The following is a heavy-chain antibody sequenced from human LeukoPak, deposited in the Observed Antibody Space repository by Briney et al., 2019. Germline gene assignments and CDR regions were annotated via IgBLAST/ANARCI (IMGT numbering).Heavy chain of an antibody. D-gene: IGHD6-19*01. Sequence: PGGSLRLSCAASGFTFSSYSMNWVRQAPGKGLEWVSVIYPDDTTYYADSVKGRFTISRDNSKNTLYLQMNNLRPEDTAVYYCAREVHSTGGGSFDYWGQGTLVTVSS. J-gene: IGHJ4*02. CDR2: IYPDDTT. V-gene: IGHV3-66*01. CDR1: GFTFSSYS. CDR3: AREVHSTGGGSFDY.